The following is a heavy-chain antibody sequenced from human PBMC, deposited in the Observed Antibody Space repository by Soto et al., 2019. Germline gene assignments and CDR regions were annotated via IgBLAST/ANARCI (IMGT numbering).Heavy chain of an antibody. V-gene: IGHV1-18*04. CDR1: GYTFTSYG. CDR2: ISAYNGNT. J-gene: IGHJ4*02. D-gene: IGHD3-22*01. Sequence: ASVKVSCKASGYTFTSYGISWVRQAPGQGLEWMGWISAYNGNTNYAQKLQGRVTMTTDTSTSTAYMELRSLRSDDTAVYYCALISTYYYDSSGPQIDYWGQGTLVTVSS. CDR3: ALISTYYYDSSGPQIDY.